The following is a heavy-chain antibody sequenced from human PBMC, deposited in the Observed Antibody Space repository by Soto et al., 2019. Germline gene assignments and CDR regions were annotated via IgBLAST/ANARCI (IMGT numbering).Heavy chain of an antibody. D-gene: IGHD2-21*01. V-gene: IGHV3-7*05. CDR3: LSLRGSFAEAC. CDR2: INQDGSDK. CDR1: GFTFSNYW. J-gene: IGHJ4*02. Sequence: EVQLVESGGTLVQPGGSLRLSCAASGFTFSNYWMSWVRQPPGKGLEWLANINQDGSDKNYVDSVRGRFIISRDNARNSLFRQMNSMRVENTAMYYCLSLRGSFAEACWAQGPLVTVPS.